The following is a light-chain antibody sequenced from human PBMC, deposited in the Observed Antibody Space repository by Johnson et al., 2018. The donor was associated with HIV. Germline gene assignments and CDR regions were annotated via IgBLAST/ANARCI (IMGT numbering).Light chain of an antibody. V-gene: IGLV1-51*01. J-gene: IGLJ1*01. CDR2: DNN. CDR1: SSNIGNNY. CDR3: GTWDSSLSAYV. Sequence: QAVLTQPPSVSAAPGQKVTISCSGSSSNIGNNYVSWYQQLPGTAPKLLIYDNNKRPSGIPDRFSGSTSGTSATLGITGPQNGDGADYYCGTWDSSLSAYVFGTGTKVTVL.